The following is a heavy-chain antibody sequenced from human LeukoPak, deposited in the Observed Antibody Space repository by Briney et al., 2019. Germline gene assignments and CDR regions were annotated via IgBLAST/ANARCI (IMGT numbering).Heavy chain of an antibody. CDR3: ARGCSSGSPGTAFDI. J-gene: IGHJ3*02. D-gene: IGHD6-6*01. Sequence: ASVKVSCKASGYTFTGYYMHGVRQAPGQGLEWMGWINPNSGGTNYAQKFQGRVTMTRDTSISTAYMELSRLRSDDTAVYYCARGCSSGSPGTAFDIWGQGTMVTVSS. CDR2: INPNSGGT. CDR1: GYTFTGYY. V-gene: IGHV1-2*02.